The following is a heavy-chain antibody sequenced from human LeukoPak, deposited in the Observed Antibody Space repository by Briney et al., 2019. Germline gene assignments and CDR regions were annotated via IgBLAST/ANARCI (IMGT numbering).Heavy chain of an antibody. J-gene: IGHJ5*02. CDR3: ARGGVAVWFDP. CDR2: IYHSGST. Sequence: SETLSLTCAVSGGSISSGDYSWSCLQQPPGKGLEWIGIIYHSGSTSNNPPHKRRGTISVGRTKTQSSLKLSSVPTADTAVEYCARGGVAVWFDPWGQGTLVTVSS. D-gene: IGHD3-16*01. V-gene: IGHV4-30-2*01. CDR1: GGSISSGDYS.